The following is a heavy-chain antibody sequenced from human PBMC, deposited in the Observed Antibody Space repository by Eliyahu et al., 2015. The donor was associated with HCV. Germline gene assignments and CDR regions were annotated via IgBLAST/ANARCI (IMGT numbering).Heavy chain of an antibody. Sequence: EVQLVESGGSLVQPGGSLRLSCAASGFTFSXYWMNWXRQGPGKGLVWVSRINSDGSSTNYADSVKGRFTISRDNAKNTLYLQMNSLRAEDTAVYYCARDLYSRSGGGYWGQGTLVTVSS. CDR3: ARDLYSRSGGGY. V-gene: IGHV3-74*01. CDR1: GFTFSXYW. D-gene: IGHD6-19*01. CDR2: INSDGSST. J-gene: IGHJ4*02.